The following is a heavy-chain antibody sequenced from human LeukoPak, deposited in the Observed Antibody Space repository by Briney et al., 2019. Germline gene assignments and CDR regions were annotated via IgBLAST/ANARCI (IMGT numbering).Heavy chain of an antibody. D-gene: IGHD6-13*01. CDR1: GFTFSSYW. Sequence: GGSLRLSCAASGFTFSSYWMGWVRQAPGKGLEWVSSISSSSSYIYYADSVKGRFTISRDNAKNSLYLQMNSLRAEDTAVYYCARDDAAAGDYWGQGTLVTVSS. CDR2: ISSSSSYI. CDR3: ARDDAAAGDY. J-gene: IGHJ4*02. V-gene: IGHV3-21*01.